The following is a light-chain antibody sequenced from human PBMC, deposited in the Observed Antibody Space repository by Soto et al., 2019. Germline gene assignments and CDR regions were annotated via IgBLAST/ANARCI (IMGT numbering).Light chain of an antibody. CDR2: GAS. J-gene: IGKJ4*01. CDR3: QQYDNGLT. V-gene: IGKV3-15*01. Sequence: EIVMTQSPATLSVSPGERATLSCRASRRVAGNLAWYLQKPGQAPRLLIYGASTRATGIPARFSGSGSGTEFTLTIRSRQSDDSAVYYCQQYDNGLTFGGGSKVEI. CDR1: RRVAGN.